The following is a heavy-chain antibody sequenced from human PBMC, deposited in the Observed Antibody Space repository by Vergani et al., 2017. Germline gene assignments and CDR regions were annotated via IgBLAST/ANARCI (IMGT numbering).Heavy chain of an antibody. CDR2: IYYSGST. D-gene: IGHD4-23*01. CDR3: ARQPLNYGGITI. V-gene: IGHV4-59*08. CDR1: GRSISSYY. J-gene: IGHJ4*02. Sequence: QVQLQESGPGLVKPSETLSLTCTVSGRSISSYYWSWIRQPPGKGLEWIGYIYYSGSTNYNPSPKSRVTISVDTAKNQFSLKLSSVTAADTAVYYCARQPLNYGGITIWGQGTLVTVSS.